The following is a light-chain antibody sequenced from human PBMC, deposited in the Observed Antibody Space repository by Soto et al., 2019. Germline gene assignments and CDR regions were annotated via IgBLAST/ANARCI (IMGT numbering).Light chain of an antibody. J-gene: IGKJ2*01. V-gene: IGKV3-20*01. CDR3: RQYGSST. CDR1: QISSSY. Sequence: ELVLTRSPGTMSLSPGDRATLSGRASQISSSYLPWYQQKPGHAPRLLIYGASIRATGIPDRFRDSGSGTDFTLTISIMEPEDFAVYYCRQYGSSTFGLGTNLEIK. CDR2: GAS.